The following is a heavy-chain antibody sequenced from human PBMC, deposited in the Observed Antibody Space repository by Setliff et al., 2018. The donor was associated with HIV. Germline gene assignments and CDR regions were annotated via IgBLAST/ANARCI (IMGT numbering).Heavy chain of an antibody. D-gene: IGHD3-16*01. V-gene: IGHV3-15*07. CDR3: TTFYYDYVWGSFYYYMDV. Sequence: PGGSLRLSCAASGFSFSNAWMNWVRQAPGKGLEWVGRIKSKTDGGTTDYAAPVKGRFTISRDDSKNTLYLQMSSLKTEDTAVYYCTTFYYDYVWGSFYYYMDVWGKGTTVTVSS. CDR1: GFSFSNAW. J-gene: IGHJ6*03. CDR2: IKSKTDGGTT.